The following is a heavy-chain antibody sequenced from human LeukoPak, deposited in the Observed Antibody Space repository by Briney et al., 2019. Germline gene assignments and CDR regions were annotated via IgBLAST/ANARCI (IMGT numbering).Heavy chain of an antibody. Sequence: SETLSLTCAVYGGSFSGYYWSWIRQPPGKGLEWIGEINHSGSTNYNPSLKSRVTISVDTSKNQFSLKLSSVTAADTAVYYCARADVGTAMDHWGQGTLVTVSS. V-gene: IGHV4-34*01. CDR2: INHSGST. D-gene: IGHD5-18*01. CDR3: ARADVGTAMDH. CDR1: GGSFSGYY. J-gene: IGHJ4*02.